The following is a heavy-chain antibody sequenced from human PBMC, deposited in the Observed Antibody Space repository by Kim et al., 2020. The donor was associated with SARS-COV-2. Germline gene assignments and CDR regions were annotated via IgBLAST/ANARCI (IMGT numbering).Heavy chain of an antibody. D-gene: IGHD3-22*01. J-gene: IGHJ4*02. CDR1: GGTFRSYA. CDR3: ASGLPYYYDSSGYFLNY. Sequence: SVKVSCKASGGTFRSYAVSWVRQAPGQGLEWMGGIMPLFRRTDYAQKFQGRVTITADESTSTAFMELSSLRSEDTAVYFCASGLPYYYDSSGYFLNYWGQGTLVTVSS. V-gene: IGHV1-69*13. CDR2: IMPLFRRT.